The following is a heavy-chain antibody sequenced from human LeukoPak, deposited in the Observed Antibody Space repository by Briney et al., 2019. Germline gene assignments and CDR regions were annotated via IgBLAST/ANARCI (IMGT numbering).Heavy chain of an antibody. CDR3: ARAVPVAVFYFDY. CDR1: GFIFENYE. V-gene: IGHV3-23*01. Sequence: GGSLRLSCAASGFIFENYEMNWVRQAPGKGLEWVSGISGGGAYTDYADSVKGRFTVSRDNSKNTLYLQMKSLRAEDTAVYYCARAVPVAVFYFDYWGQGTLVTVSS. J-gene: IGHJ4*02. D-gene: IGHD2-2*01. CDR2: ISGGGAYT.